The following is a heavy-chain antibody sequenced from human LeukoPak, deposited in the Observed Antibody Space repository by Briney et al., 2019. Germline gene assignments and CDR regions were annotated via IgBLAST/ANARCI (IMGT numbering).Heavy chain of an antibody. CDR1: GFTFSSYW. D-gene: IGHD2-2*01. V-gene: IGHV3-7*01. Sequence: GGSLRLSCAASGFTFSSYWMTWVRQAPGKGLEWVANIKQDGSEKYYVDSVKGRFTISRDNAKNSLYLQMNSLRAEDTAVYYCARDRYCSSTSCRSYYYYGMDVWGQGTTVTVSS. CDR3: ARDRYCSSTSCRSYYYYGMDV. CDR2: IKQDGSEK. J-gene: IGHJ6*02.